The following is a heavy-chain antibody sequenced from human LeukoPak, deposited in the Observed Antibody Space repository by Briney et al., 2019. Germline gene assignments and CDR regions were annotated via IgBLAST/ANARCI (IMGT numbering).Heavy chain of an antibody. D-gene: IGHD5-24*01. CDR1: GFTSRTYA. V-gene: IGHV3-23*01. J-gene: IGHJ4*02. CDR2: ISGSGNGT. Sequence: GGSLRLSCTASGFTSRTYAMNWVRQAPGKGLEWLSGISGSGNGTYYADSVKGRFIISRDNSKSMVYLQMNSLTVEDTATYYCAKRTMSAFDSWGQGTLLIVSS. CDR3: AKRTMSAFDS.